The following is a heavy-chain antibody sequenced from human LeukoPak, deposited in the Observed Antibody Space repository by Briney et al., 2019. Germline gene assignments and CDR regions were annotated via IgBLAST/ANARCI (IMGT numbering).Heavy chain of an antibody. CDR1: GGSISSYY. J-gene: IGHJ6*02. V-gene: IGHV4-59*08. CDR2: IYYSGST. Sequence: SETLSLTCTVSGGSISSYYWSWLRQPPGKGLEWIGYIYYSGSTNYNPSLKSRVTRSVDTSKNQFSLKLSSVTAADTAVYYCARTPSGPSPKYYYYYYGMDVWGQGTTVTVSS. CDR3: ARTPSGPSPKYYYYYYGMDV.